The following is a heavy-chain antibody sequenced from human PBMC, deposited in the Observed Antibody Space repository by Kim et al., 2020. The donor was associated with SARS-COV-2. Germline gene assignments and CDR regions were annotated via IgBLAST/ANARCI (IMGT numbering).Heavy chain of an antibody. J-gene: IGHJ6*02. V-gene: IGHV4-34*01. D-gene: IGHD4-17*01. CDR2: INHSGGT. Sequence: SETLSLTCAVYGGSFSGYYWSWIRQPPGKGLEWIGEINHSGGTNYNPSLKSRVTISVDTSKNQFSLKLSSVTAADTAVYYCARGRGGTTVVTLGLGYYYYYGMDVWGQGTTVTVSS. CDR3: ARGRGGTTVVTLGLGYYYYYGMDV. CDR1: GGSFSGYY.